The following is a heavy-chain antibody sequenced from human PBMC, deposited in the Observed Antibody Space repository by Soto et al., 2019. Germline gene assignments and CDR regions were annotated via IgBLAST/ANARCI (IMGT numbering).Heavy chain of an antibody. CDR3: ARESYDHSRRYLDY. J-gene: IGHJ4*01. CDR1: GGSISSYY. D-gene: IGHD3-16*01. CDR2: IYYSGST. Sequence: PSETLSLTCTVSGGSISSYYWSWIRQPPGKGLEWIGYIYYSGSTNYNPSLKSRVTISVDTSKNQFSLKLSSVTAADTAVYYCARESYDHSRRYLDYWGPGTLVTISS. V-gene: IGHV4-59*01.